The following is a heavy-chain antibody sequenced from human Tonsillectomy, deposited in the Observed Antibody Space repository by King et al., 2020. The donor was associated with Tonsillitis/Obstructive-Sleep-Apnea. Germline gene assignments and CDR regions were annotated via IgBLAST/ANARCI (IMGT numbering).Heavy chain of an antibody. V-gene: IGHV4-34*01. Sequence: VQLQQWGAGLLKPSETLSLTCAVYGGSFSGYYWSWIRQPPGKGLEWIGEINHSGSTNYNPSLKSRVTISVHTSKNQFSLKLSSVTAADTAVYYCARDGDHYYLASFDISRQGLIVTVSS. CDR3: ARDGDHYYLASFDI. CDR1: GGSFSGYY. D-gene: IGHD1-26*01. CDR2: INHSGST. J-gene: IGHJ3*02.